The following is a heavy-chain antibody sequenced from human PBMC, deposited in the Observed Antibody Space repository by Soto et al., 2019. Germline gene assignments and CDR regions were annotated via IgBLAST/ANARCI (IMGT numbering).Heavy chain of an antibody. J-gene: IGHJ6*02. CDR1: GFNFNNYG. V-gene: IGHV3-33*01. Sequence: QVQLVESGGGVVQPGRSLRLSCAASGFNFNNYGMHWVRQAPGKGLEWVAVIWNDGNGYYYANSVKGRFTISRDNSKNTLSLQMRGLRAEDTAVYYCARRQISPPTRGAASARGGMDVWGQGPTVTVSS. CDR2: IWNDGNGY. CDR3: ARRQISPPTRGAASARGGMDV. D-gene: IGHD6-13*01.